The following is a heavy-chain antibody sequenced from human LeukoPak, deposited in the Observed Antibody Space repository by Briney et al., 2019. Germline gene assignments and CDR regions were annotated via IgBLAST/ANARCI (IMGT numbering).Heavy chain of an antibody. CDR1: GFTFSSYS. V-gene: IGHV3-21*01. J-gene: IGHJ3*02. D-gene: IGHD2-2*01. CDR3: ARTDIVVVPAAMPYAFDI. Sequence: PGGSLRLSCAASGFTFSSYSMNWVRQAPGKGLEWVSSITSSSSYIYYADSVKGRFTISRDNAKNSLYLQMSSLRAEDTAVYYCARTDIVVVPAAMPYAFDIWGQGTMVTVSS. CDR2: ITSSSSYI.